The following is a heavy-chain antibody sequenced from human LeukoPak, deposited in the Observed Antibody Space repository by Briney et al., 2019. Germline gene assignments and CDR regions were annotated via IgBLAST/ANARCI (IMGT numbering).Heavy chain of an antibody. Sequence: ASVKVPGKASGYPFTGYYMHWVRRAPGQGLGGMGWINLNRGGTNYAQKFQRRVNMTRDTANSTAYMEQSRLRSYDTTVYYCARGGKELEFDYWGQGTLVTVSS. CDR3: ARGGKELEFDY. J-gene: IGHJ4*02. V-gene: IGHV1-2*02. CDR1: GYPFTGYY. CDR2: INLNRGGT. D-gene: IGHD1-26*01.